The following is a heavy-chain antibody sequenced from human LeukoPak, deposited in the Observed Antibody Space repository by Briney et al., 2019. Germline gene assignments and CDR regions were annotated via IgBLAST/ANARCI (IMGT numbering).Heavy chain of an antibody. V-gene: IGHV1-2*02. CDR3: ARVTEHTAMVHWYFDL. CDR2: INPNSGGT. CDR1: GYMFTGHY. D-gene: IGHD5-18*01. J-gene: IGHJ2*01. Sequence: VASVKVSCKASGYMFTGHYMNWVRQAPGQGLEWMGWINPNSGGTNYAQKFQGRVTMTRDTSISTAYMELSRLRSDDTAVYYCARVTEHTAMVHWYFDLWGRGTLVTV.